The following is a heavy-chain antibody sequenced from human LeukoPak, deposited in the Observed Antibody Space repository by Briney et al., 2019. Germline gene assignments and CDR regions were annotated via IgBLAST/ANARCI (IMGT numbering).Heavy chain of an antibody. CDR1: GGSISSYY. J-gene: IGHJ4*02. CDR2: IYYSGST. CDR3: ASSVYGDPEDY. V-gene: IGHV4-59*01. D-gene: IGHD4-17*01. Sequence: SQTLSLTCTVSGGSISSYYWSWIRQPPGRGLEWIGYIYYSGSTNYNPSLKSRVTISVDTSKNQFSLKLSSVTAADTAVYYCASSVYGDPEDYWGQGTLVTVSS.